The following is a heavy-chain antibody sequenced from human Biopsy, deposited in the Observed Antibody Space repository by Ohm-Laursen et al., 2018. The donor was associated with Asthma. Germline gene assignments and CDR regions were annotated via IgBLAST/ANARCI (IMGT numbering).Heavy chain of an antibody. CDR3: ARGVDRVTGLLDHFDS. CDR2: VYYSGRT. Sequence: SETLSLTCTVSGCSINNFYWSWIRQPPGKGLESIGHVYYSGRTNYNSSLKRRVTISIDASKNQFSLKLTSVTAADTAVYYCARGVDRVTGLLDHFDSWGQGTLVTVSS. D-gene: IGHD2-21*02. CDR1: GCSINNFY. J-gene: IGHJ4*02. V-gene: IGHV4-59*01.